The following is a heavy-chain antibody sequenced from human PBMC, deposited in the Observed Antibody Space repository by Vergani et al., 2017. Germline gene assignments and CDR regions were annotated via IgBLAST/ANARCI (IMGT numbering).Heavy chain of an antibody. CDR2: IIPIFGTT. J-gene: IGHJ1*01. V-gene: IGHV1-69*19. CDR3: ARDPDYYDSSGYGGYFQH. D-gene: IGHD3-22*01. Sequence: QVQLVQSGAEVKKPGSSVKVSCKASGGTFSNYAISWVRQAPGQGLEWMGGIIPIFGTTNYAQKFQGRVTITADESTTTAYMELSSLRSEDTAVYYCARDPDYYDSSGYGGYFQHWGQGTLVTVSS. CDR1: GGTFSNYA.